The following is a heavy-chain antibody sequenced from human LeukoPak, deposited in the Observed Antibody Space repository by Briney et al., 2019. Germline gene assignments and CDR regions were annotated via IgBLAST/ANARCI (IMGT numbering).Heavy chain of an antibody. D-gene: IGHD5-18*01. Sequence: PGGSLRLSCAASGFTFSSYWMSWVRQAPGKGLDWVANIKQDGSEKYYVDSVRGRFTISRDNAKNSLYLQMNSLRAEDTAVYYCAKDLVDTAMTGIFDYWGQGTLVTVSS. CDR2: IKQDGSEK. CDR1: GFTFSSYW. V-gene: IGHV3-7*01. CDR3: AKDLVDTAMTGIFDY. J-gene: IGHJ4*02.